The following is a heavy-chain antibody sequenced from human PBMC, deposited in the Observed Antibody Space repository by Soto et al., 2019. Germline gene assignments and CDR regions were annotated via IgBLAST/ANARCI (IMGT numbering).Heavy chain of an antibody. CDR2: IIPIFGTA. D-gene: IGHD1-26*01. CDR3: ARLIGELRGRGWFDP. V-gene: IGHV1-69*13. Sequence: AVKVSCKASGGTFSSYAISWVRQAPGQGLEWMGGIIPIFGTANYAQKFQGRVTITADESTSTAYMELSSLRSEDTAVYYCARLIGELRGRGWFDPWGQVTLVTVSS. CDR1: GGTFSSYA. J-gene: IGHJ5*02.